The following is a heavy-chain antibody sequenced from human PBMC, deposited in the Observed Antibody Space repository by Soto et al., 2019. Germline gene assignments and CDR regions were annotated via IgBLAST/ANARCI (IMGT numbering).Heavy chain of an antibody. CDR2: ISSSSSYI. CDR1: GFTFSSYS. CDR3: ARDFFGTPYCSGGSCYSGTYYYGMDV. J-gene: IGHJ6*02. V-gene: IGHV3-21*01. Sequence: GGSLRLSCAASGFTFSSYSMNWVRQAPGKGLEWVSSISSSSSYIYYADSVKGRLTISRDNAKNSLYLQMNSLGAEDTAVYYCARDFFGTPYCSGGSCYSGTYYYGMDVWGQGTTVTVSS. D-gene: IGHD2-15*01.